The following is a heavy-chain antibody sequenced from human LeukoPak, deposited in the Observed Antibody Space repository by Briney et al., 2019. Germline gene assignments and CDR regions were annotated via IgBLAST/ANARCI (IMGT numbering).Heavy chain of an antibody. V-gene: IGHV3-30*02. J-gene: IGHJ6*03. D-gene: IGHD3-10*01. CDR2: IRYDGSNK. Sequence: PGGSLRLSCAASGFTFSSYGMHWVRQAPGKGLEWVAFIRYDGSNKYYVDSVKGRFTISRDNSKNTLYLQMNSLRAEDTAVYYCAKDEGSHYYYYYYMDVWGKGTTVTVSS. CDR3: AKDEGSHYYYYYYMDV. CDR1: GFTFSSYG.